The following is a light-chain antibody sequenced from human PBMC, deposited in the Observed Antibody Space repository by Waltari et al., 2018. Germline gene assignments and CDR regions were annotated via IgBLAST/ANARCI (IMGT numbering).Light chain of an antibody. CDR2: GAS. V-gene: IGKV3-20*01. Sequence: EIVLTQSPDTLSLSPGERVTLSCRASQTITSSYLAWYQQKPGQAPRLLIYGASSRATGISDRFSGSGSGPDFTLTISRMEPEDVAVYYCQQYGASPHSFGPGSKVHV. CDR3: QQYGASPHS. J-gene: IGKJ3*01. CDR1: QTITSSY.